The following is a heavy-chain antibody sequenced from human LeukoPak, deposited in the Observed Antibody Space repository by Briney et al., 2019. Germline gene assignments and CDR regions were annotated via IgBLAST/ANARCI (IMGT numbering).Heavy chain of an antibody. D-gene: IGHD5-18*01. J-gene: IGHJ4*02. CDR3: ARDPGGDTAMVHFDY. CDR1: GGSISSYY. V-gene: IGHV4-39*07. CDR2: IYYSGST. Sequence: SETLSLTCTVSGGSISSYYWGWIRQPPGKGLEWIGSIYYSGSTYYNPSLKSRVTISVDTSKNQFSLKLSSVTAADTAVYYCARDPGGDTAMVHFDYWGQGTLVTVSS.